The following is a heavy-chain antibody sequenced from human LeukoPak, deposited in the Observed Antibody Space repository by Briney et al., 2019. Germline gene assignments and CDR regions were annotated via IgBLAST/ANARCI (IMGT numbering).Heavy chain of an antibody. V-gene: IGHV1-2*06. CDR3: AKVMKGSERLTMVRGVIIKTAGLYYMDV. J-gene: IGHJ6*03. Sequence: ASVKVSCKASGYTFTAWYIHWVRQAPGQGPEWMGRINCNTGGTNYAQKFQGRVTATRDTSINMAYMELSGLTYDDTAVYYCAKVMKGSERLTMVRGVIIKTAGLYYMDVWGKGTTVTVSS. CDR1: GYTFTAWY. CDR2: INCNTGGT. D-gene: IGHD3-10*01.